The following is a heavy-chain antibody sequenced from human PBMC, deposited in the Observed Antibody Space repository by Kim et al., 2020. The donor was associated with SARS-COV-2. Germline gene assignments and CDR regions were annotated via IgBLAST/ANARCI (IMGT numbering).Heavy chain of an antibody. Sequence: SVKVSCKASGGTFSTYAITWVRQAPGQGLEWMGGIIPIFGTANYAQKFQGRVTITADESTSTAYMELSSLRSEDTAVYYCARGYSSGWYGWPFDYWGQGTLVTVSS. D-gene: IGHD6-19*01. J-gene: IGHJ4*02. V-gene: IGHV1-69*13. CDR2: IIPIFGTA. CDR1: GGTFSTYA. CDR3: ARGYSSGWYGWPFDY.